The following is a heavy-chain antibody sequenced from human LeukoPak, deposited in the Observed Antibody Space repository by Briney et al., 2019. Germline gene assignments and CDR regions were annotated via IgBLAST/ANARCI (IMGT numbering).Heavy chain of an antibody. J-gene: IGHJ4*02. Sequence: PGRSLRLSCAASGFTFSSYAIHWVRQAPGKGLEWVAVISYDGSNKYYADSVKGRFTISRDNSKNTLYLQMNSLRAEDTAVYYCARPYAVKSCGGDCYIDYWGQGTLVTVSS. CDR1: GFTFSSYA. D-gene: IGHD2-21*02. V-gene: IGHV3-30-3*01. CDR2: ISYDGSNK. CDR3: ARPYAVKSCGGDCYIDY.